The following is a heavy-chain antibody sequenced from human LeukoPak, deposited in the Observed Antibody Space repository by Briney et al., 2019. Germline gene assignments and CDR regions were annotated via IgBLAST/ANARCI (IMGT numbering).Heavy chain of an antibody. CDR1: GFTFSSYG. CDR3: AKDLDYQLLYDFDY. V-gene: IGHV3-64*01. Sequence: GGSLRLSCAASGFTFSSYGMHWVRQAPGKGLEYVSGISNNGGSTYYANSVKDRFTISRDNFKNTLFLQMGSLRTDDTAVYYCAKDLDYQLLYDFDYWGQGTLVTVSS. D-gene: IGHD4/OR15-4a*01. CDR2: ISNNGGST. J-gene: IGHJ4*02.